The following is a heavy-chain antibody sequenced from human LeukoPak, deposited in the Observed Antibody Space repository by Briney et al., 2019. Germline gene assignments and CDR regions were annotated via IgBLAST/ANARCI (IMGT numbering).Heavy chain of an antibody. Sequence: SETLSLTCTISGGCISSYYWSWIRQPPGKGLEWIGYIYYSGSTNYNPSLKSRVTISVDTSKNQFSLKLSSVTAADTAVYYCAREGYSSSAYGMDVWGQGTTVTVSS. CDR3: AREGYSSSAYGMDV. D-gene: IGHD6-6*01. V-gene: IGHV4-59*01. CDR2: IYYSGST. CDR1: GGCISSYY. J-gene: IGHJ6*02.